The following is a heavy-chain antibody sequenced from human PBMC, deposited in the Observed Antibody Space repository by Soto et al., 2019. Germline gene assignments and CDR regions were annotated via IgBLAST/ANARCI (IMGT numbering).Heavy chain of an antibody. D-gene: IGHD2-2*01. CDR1: GYTFTSYG. CDR3: VKTSSRTWLAP. CDR2: ISAYNGNT. J-gene: IGHJ5*02. Sequence: GASVKVSRKASGYTFTSYGISWVRQAPGQGLEWMGWISAYNGNTNYAQKLQGRVTMTTDTSTSTAYMELRSLRPDDTAVYYCVKTSSRTWLAPWRQGTLVTVSS. V-gene: IGHV1-18*01.